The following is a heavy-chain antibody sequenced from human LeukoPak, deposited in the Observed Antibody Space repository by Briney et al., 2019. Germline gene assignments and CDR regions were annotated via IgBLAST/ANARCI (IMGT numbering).Heavy chain of an antibody. D-gene: IGHD6-19*01. J-gene: IGHJ3*02. Sequence: SQTLSLTCTVSGGSISSGSYYWSWIRQPAGKGLEWIGRIYTSGSTNYNPSLKSRVTISVDTSKNQFSLKLSSVTAADTAVYYCARLEYSSGWYPGYGAFDIWGRGTMVTVSS. V-gene: IGHV4-61*02. CDR2: IYTSGST. CDR1: GGSISSGSYY. CDR3: ARLEYSSGWYPGYGAFDI.